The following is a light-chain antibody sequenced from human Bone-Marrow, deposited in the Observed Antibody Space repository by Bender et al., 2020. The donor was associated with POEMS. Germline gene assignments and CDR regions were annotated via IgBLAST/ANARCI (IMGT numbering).Light chain of an antibody. V-gene: IGLV1-44*01. Sequence: QSVLTQPPSASGTPGQRVTISCSGGSSNIGAHAVNWYQHLPGTAPKLLIYSSHRRPSEVPDRFSGSRSGTSASLAVSGLQTGDEGIYYCSSYAGSNNLIFGGGTKLTVL. CDR3: SSYAGSNNLI. CDR2: SSH. J-gene: IGLJ2*01. CDR1: SSNIGAHA.